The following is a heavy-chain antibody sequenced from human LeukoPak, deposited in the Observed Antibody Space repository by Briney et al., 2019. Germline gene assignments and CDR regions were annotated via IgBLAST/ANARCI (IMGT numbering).Heavy chain of an antibody. D-gene: IGHD2-15*01. CDR1: GYTFSGYY. CDR2: INANSGGT. Sequence: ASVKVSCKAPGYTFSGYYIHWVRQAPGQGLEWMGWINANSGGTNYAQKFQGRVTMTRDTSISTAYMELSRLRSDDTAVYYCARDQLGDCSGGSCYGIVTNWFDPWGQGTLVTVSS. V-gene: IGHV1-2*02. J-gene: IGHJ5*02. CDR3: ARDQLGDCSGGSCYGIVTNWFDP.